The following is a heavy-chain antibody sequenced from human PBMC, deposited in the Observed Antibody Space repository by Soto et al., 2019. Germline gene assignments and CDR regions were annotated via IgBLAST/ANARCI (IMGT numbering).Heavy chain of an antibody. CDR3: AKDTRGSYYFDY. V-gene: IGHV3-9*01. D-gene: IGHD3-10*01. J-gene: IGHJ4*02. Sequence: GGSLRLSCAVSGLSFTSLQLSWVRQPPGKGLEWVSGISWNSGSIGYADSVKGRFTISRDNAKNSLYLQMNSLRAEDTALYYCAKDTRGSYYFDYWGQGTLVTVSS. CDR1: GLSFTSLQ. CDR2: ISWNSGSI.